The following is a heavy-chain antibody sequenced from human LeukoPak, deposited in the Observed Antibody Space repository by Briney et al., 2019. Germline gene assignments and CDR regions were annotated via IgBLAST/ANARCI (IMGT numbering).Heavy chain of an antibody. D-gene: IGHD1-14*01. V-gene: IGHV4-34*01. J-gene: IGHJ4*02. Sequence: PSETLSLTCAVYGGSFSGYYWSWIRQPPGKGLEWIGEINHSGSTNYNPSLKSRVTISVDTSKNQFSLKLSSVTAADTAVYYCASHAAPSWRQLRTGVDYWGPGTLVTVSP. CDR2: INHSGST. CDR1: GGSFSGYY. CDR3: ASHAAPSWRQLRTGVDY.